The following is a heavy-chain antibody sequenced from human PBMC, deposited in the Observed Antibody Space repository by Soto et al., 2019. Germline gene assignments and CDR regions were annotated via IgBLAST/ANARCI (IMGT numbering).Heavy chain of an antibody. CDR2: ISGNGGAT. Sequence: PGGSLRLSCTASGLTFSTFAMSWVRQSPGKGLEWVSPISGNGGATFYADSVKGRFTISRDNSKKTLYLQMNGLRAEDTAVYYCAPRLTIFGIVKLSTWFDPWGQGTLVTVSS. CDR3: APRLTIFGIVKLSTWFDP. V-gene: IGHV3-23*01. CDR1: GLTFSTFA. J-gene: IGHJ5*02. D-gene: IGHD3-3*01.